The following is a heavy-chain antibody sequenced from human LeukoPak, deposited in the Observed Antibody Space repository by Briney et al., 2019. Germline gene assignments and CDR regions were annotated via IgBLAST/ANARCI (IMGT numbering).Heavy chain of an antibody. CDR1: GGSISSYY. D-gene: IGHD4-17*01. CDR2: IYYSGST. J-gene: IGHJ4*02. CDR3: ARGDYGDYVGYDY. V-gene: IGHV4-59*08. Sequence: SETLSLTCTVSGGSISSYYWSWIRQPPGKGLEWIGYIYYSGSTNYNPSLKSRVTISVDTSKNQFSLKLSSVTAADTAVYYCARGDYGDYVGYDYWGQGTLVTVSS.